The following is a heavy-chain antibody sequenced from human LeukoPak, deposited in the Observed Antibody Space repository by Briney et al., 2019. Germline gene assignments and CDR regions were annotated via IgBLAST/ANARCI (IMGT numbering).Heavy chain of an antibody. Sequence: PGGSLRLSCAASGFTFSSYWVSWVRQAPGKGLEWVANIKQDGSEKYYVDSVKGRFTITRDNAKNSLYLQMNSLRAEDTAVYYCARLGAAAGTGSFDYWGQGTLVTVSS. CDR1: GFTFSSYW. J-gene: IGHJ4*02. CDR2: IKQDGSEK. V-gene: IGHV3-7*01. CDR3: ARLGAAAGTGSFDY. D-gene: IGHD6-13*01.